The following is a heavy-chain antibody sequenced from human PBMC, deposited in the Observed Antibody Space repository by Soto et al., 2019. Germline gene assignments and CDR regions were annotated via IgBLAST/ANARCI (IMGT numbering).Heavy chain of an antibody. Sequence: GGSLRLSCAASGFSFSSYAMSWVRQAPGKGLEWVSAISGSGGSTYYADSVKGRFTISRDTANYTLYLQMNSLRAEDTAVYYCAKSDGFYSFVYFDYWGQGTLVTVSS. D-gene: IGHD4-4*01. CDR3: AKSDGFYSFVYFDY. CDR1: GFSFSSYA. J-gene: IGHJ4*02. V-gene: IGHV3-23*01. CDR2: ISGSGGST.